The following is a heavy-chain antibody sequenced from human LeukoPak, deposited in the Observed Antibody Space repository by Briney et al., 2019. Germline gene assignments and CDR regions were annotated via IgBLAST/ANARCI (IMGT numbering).Heavy chain of an antibody. CDR1: GYTFTNYG. J-gene: IGHJ5*02. CDR3: ARGRSRAAGMGVTSGWFDP. V-gene: IGHV1-3*01. D-gene: IGHD6-13*01. Sequence: ASVKVSCKASGYTFTNYGITWVRQAPGQRLEWMGWINAGNGNTKYSQKFQGRVTITRDTSASTAYMELSSLRSEDTAVYYCARGRSRAAGMGVTSGWFDPWGQGTLVTVSS. CDR2: INAGNGNT.